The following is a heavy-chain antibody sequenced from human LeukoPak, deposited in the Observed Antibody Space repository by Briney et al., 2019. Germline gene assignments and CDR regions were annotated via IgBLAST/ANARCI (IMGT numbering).Heavy chain of an antibody. CDR2: IYYSGST. D-gene: IGHD3-3*01. Sequence: PSETLSLTCTVSGGSISSYYWGWIRQPPGKGLEWIGSIYYSGSTYYNPSLKSRVAISVDTSKNQFSLKLSSVTAADTAVYYCARLGDGGTIIGVATYYFDYWGQGTLVTVSS. CDR3: ARLGDGGTIIGVATYYFDY. J-gene: IGHJ4*02. CDR1: GGSISSYY. V-gene: IGHV4-39*01.